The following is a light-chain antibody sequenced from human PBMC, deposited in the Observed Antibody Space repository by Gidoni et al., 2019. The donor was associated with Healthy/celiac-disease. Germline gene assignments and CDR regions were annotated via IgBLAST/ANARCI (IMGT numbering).Light chain of an antibody. CDR1: SSNFGSNT. Sequence: QSVLTTPPSASGTPGQRVPIPFSGSSSNFGSNTVNLYQQLPGTAPKLLIYSHNQRPSGVPDRFSGSKSGTSASLAISGLQSEDEADYYCAAWDDSLNGVVFGGGTKRTVL. CDR2: SHN. CDR3: AAWDDSLNGVV. J-gene: IGLJ2*01. V-gene: IGLV1-44*01.